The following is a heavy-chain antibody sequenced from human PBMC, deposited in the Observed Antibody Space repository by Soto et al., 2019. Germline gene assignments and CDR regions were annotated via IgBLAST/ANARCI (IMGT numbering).Heavy chain of an antibody. J-gene: IGHJ3*01. CDR1: GFSLSASGVG. CDR3: EQSTITQSFKGGAFAA. D-gene: IGHD1-20*01. Sequence: QITLKESGPTLVKPTQTLTLTCTFSGFSLSASGVGVGWIRQPPGKALEWITLIYWDDDKRNSPSLKGRLTITKSTSKNQVVLKLKNMDLVDKATYYCEQSTITQSFKGGAFAAWGQGTMVTVSS. V-gene: IGHV2-5*02. CDR2: IYWDDDK.